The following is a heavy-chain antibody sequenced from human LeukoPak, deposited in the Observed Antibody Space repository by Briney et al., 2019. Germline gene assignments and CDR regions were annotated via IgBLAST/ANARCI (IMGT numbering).Heavy chain of an antibody. CDR3: ARDSSVRAFDV. D-gene: IGHD6-6*01. V-gene: IGHV3-48*01. Sequence: PGGSLRLSCAASGFTFSPYTMHWFRRPPGKGLEWISYINTGSTTIYYADSVKGRFTISRDNAKNSLDLQLNSLRAEDTAVYYCARDSSVRAFDVWGQGTMVTVSS. J-gene: IGHJ3*01. CDR2: INTGSTTI. CDR1: GFTFSPYT.